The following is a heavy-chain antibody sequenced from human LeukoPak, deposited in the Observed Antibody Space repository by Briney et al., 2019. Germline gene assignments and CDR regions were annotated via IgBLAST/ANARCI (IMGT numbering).Heavy chain of an antibody. CDR3: AKGLLLGGTTGAFDY. D-gene: IGHD4-17*01. Sequence: QAGGSLRLSCAASGFTFSSYWMSWVRQAPGKGLEWVANIKQDGSERYFVDSVKGRFTISRDNSKNTLYLQMNSLRAEDTAVYYCAKGLLLGGTTGAFDYWGQGTLVTVSS. J-gene: IGHJ4*02. CDR1: GFTFSSYW. V-gene: IGHV3-7*03. CDR2: IKQDGSER.